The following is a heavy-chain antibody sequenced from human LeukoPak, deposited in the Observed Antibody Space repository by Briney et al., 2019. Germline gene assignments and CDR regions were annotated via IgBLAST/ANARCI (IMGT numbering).Heavy chain of an antibody. CDR2: INHSGST. J-gene: IGHJ4*02. V-gene: IGHV4-34*01. Sequence: SETLSLTCAVYGGSFSGYYWSWIRQPPGKGLEWIGEINHSGSTNYNPSLKSRVTISVDTSKNQFSLKLSSVTAAGTAVYYCAARIGYFAGFDYWGQGTLVTVSS. CDR3: AARIGYFAGFDY. D-gene: IGHD2-21*01. CDR1: GGSFSGYY.